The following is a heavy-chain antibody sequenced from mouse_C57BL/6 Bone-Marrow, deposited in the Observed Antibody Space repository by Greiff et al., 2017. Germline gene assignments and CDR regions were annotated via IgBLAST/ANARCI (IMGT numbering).Heavy chain of an antibody. CDR3: AKKGVHYDYVLDYAMDY. Sequence: QVQLQQSGAELVKPGASVKVSCKASGYTFTSYWMHWVKQRPGQGLEWIGRIHPSDSDTNYNQKFKGKATLTVDKSSSTAYMQLSSLTSEDSAVYYWAKKGVHYDYVLDYAMDYWGQGTSVTVSS. J-gene: IGHJ4*01. CDR2: IHPSDSDT. CDR1: GYTFTSYW. V-gene: IGHV1-74*01. D-gene: IGHD2-4*01.